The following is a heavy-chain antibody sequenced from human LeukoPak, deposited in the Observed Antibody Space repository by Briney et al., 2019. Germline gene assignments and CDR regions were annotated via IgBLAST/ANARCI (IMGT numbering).Heavy chain of an antibody. CDR1: GGTFSNYA. J-gene: IGHJ4*02. V-gene: IGHV1-69*04. CDR3: ARDRRGSRPSYYFDY. D-gene: IGHD3-16*01. CDR2: IIPTLGLA. Sequence: SVKVSCKASGGTFSNYAISWVRQAPGQGLEWMGRIIPTLGLANYPQKFQGRLTITADKSTSTAYMKLSSLTSEDTAVYYCARDRRGSRPSYYFDYWGQGTLVTVSS.